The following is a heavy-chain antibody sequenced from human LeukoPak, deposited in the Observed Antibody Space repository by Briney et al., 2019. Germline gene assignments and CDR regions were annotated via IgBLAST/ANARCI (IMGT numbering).Heavy chain of an antibody. Sequence: GASVKVSCKASGYTFTGYYMHWVRQAPGQGLEWMGWINPNSGGTNYAQKFQGRVTMTRDTSISTAYMELSRLRSDDTAVYYCARDGRGGRIAAAGTPWFDPWGQGTLVTVSS. V-gene: IGHV1-2*02. CDR1: GYTFTGYY. CDR2: INPNSGGT. D-gene: IGHD6-13*01. J-gene: IGHJ5*02. CDR3: ARDGRGGRIAAAGTPWFDP.